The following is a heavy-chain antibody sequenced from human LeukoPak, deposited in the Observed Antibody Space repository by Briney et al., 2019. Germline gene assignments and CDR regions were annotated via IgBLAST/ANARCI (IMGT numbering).Heavy chain of an antibody. Sequence: ASVKVSFKASGYTFTGYYMHWVRQAPGQGLEWMGWINPNSGGTNYAQKFQGRVTMTRDTSISTAYMELSRLRSDDTAVYYCARASVLAAGSDYWGQGTLVTVSS. CDR1: GYTFTGYY. D-gene: IGHD6-13*01. CDR3: ARASVLAAGSDY. V-gene: IGHV1-2*02. CDR2: INPNSGGT. J-gene: IGHJ4*02.